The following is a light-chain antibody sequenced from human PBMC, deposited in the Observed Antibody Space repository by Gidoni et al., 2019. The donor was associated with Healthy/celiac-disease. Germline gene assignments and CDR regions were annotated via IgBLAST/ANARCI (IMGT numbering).Light chain of an antibody. J-gene: IGKJ1*01. Sequence: EIVMTPSPATLSVSPGERATLSCRASQSVSSNLAWYQQKPSQAPRLLIYGASTRATGIPARFSGSGSGTEFTLTISILQSEDFAVYYCQQYNNWLTWTFGQGTKVEIK. CDR2: GAS. CDR1: QSVSSN. CDR3: QQYNNWLTWT. V-gene: IGKV3-15*01.